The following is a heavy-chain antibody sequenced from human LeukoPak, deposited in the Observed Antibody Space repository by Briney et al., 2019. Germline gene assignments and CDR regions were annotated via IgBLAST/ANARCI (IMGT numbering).Heavy chain of an antibody. Sequence: ASVKVSCKASGYTFTGYYMHWVRQAPGQGLEWMGRINPKSGGTNYAQKFQGRVTMTRDTSISTAYMELSRLRSDDTAVYYCARDRWYGDFDYWGQGTLVTVSS. CDR2: INPKSGGT. CDR1: GYTFTGYY. CDR3: ARDRWYGDFDY. J-gene: IGHJ4*02. D-gene: IGHD3-10*01. V-gene: IGHV1-2*06.